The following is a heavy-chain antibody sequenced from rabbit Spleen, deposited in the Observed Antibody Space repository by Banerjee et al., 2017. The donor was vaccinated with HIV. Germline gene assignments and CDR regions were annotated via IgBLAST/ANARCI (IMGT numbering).Heavy chain of an antibody. CDR1: GFDFSNYY. D-gene: IGHD3-1*01. CDR3: ARLGAGADGYGRGTGFDL. CDR2: IDPVFGST. V-gene: IGHV1S7*01. Sequence: QLKESGGGLVQPGGSLTLSCKASGFDFSNYYMSWVRQAPGKGLEWIGYIDPVFGSTYYASWVNGRFTISSHNAQNTLYLRLNSLTAADTATYFCARLGAGADGYGRGTGFDLWGPGTLVT. J-gene: IGHJ4*01.